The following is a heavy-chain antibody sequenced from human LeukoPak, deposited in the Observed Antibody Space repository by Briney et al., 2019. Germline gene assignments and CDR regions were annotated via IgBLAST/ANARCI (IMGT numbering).Heavy chain of an antibody. CDR3: ARGREYDFWSGYRRYFDY. J-gene: IGHJ4*02. CDR2: INHSGST. Sequence: KPSETLSLTCAVYGGSFSGYYWSWIRQPPGKGLEWIGEINHSGSTNYNPSLKSRVTISVDTSKNQFSLKLSSVTAADTAVYYCARGREYDFWSGYRRYFDYWGQGTLVTVSS. CDR1: GGSFSGYY. V-gene: IGHV4-34*01. D-gene: IGHD3-3*01.